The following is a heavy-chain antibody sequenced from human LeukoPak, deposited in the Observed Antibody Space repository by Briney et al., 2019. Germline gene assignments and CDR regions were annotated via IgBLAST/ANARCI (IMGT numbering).Heavy chain of an antibody. CDR1: GYTFTSYD. D-gene: IGHD3-10*01. V-gene: IGHV1-8*01. CDR3: ARREYGSGSYHLVY. CDR2: MNPNSGNT. Sequence: APVKVSCKASGYTFTSYDINWVRQATGQRLEWMGWMNPNSGNTGYAQKFQGRVTMTTNTSISTAYMELSSLRSEDTAVYYCARREYGSGSYHLVYWGQGTLVTVSS. J-gene: IGHJ4*02.